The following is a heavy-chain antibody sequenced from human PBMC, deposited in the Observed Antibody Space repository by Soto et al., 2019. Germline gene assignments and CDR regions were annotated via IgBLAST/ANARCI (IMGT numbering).Heavy chain of an antibody. Sequence: SETLSLTCTVSGGSISSGGYYLSWIRHHPGKGLEWIGYIYYSWSTYYNPSLKSRVTISVDTSKNQFSLKLSSVTAADTAVYYCARDTNYYDSSGYPCRAFDIWGQGTMVTLSS. V-gene: IGHV4-31*03. CDR3: ARDTNYYDSSGYPCRAFDI. D-gene: IGHD3-22*01. CDR1: GGSISSGGYY. CDR2: IYYSWST. J-gene: IGHJ3*02.